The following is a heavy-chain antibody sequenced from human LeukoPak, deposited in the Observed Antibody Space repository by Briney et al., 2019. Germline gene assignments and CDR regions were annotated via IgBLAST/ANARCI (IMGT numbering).Heavy chain of an antibody. D-gene: IGHD3-10*01. CDR2: IRSKANSYAT. J-gene: IGHJ6*03. Sequence: GGSLRLSCAASGFTFSGSAMHWVRQASGKGLEWVGRIRSKANSYATAYAASVKGRFTISRDDSKNTAHLQMNSLKTEDTAVYCCTSLRGASGSSKYYMDVWGKGTTVTISS. V-gene: IGHV3-73*01. CDR1: GFTFSGSA. CDR3: TSLRGASGSSKYYMDV.